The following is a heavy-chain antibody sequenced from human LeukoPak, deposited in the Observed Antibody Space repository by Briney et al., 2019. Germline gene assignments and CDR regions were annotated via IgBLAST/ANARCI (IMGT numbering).Heavy chain of an antibody. CDR1: GGSISSSSYY. J-gene: IGHJ4*02. D-gene: IGHD2-15*01. Sequence: SETLSLTCTVSGGSISSSSYYWGWIRQPPGKGLEWIGSIYYSGSTYYNPSLKSRVTMSVDTSKNQFSLKLSSVTAADTAVYYCARDRGYCSGGSCYRTLDYWGQGTLVTVSS. V-gene: IGHV4-39*07. CDR2: IYYSGST. CDR3: ARDRGYCSGGSCYRTLDY.